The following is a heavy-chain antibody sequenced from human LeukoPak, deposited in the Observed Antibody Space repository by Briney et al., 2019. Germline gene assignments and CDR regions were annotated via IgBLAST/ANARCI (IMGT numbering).Heavy chain of an antibody. Sequence: SETLSLTCAVYGGSFSGYYWSWIRQPPGKGLEWIGEINHSGSTNYNPSLKSRVTISVDTSKNQFSLKLSSVTAADTAVYYCARDHPLITLGGVITHWAFDIWGQGTMVTVSS. V-gene: IGHV4-34*01. CDR3: ARDHPLITLGGVITHWAFDI. J-gene: IGHJ3*02. CDR2: INHSGST. CDR1: GGSFSGYY. D-gene: IGHD3-16*02.